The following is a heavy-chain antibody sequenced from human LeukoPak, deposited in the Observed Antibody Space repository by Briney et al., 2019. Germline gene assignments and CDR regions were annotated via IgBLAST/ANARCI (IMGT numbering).Heavy chain of an antibody. V-gene: IGHV3-30*02. CDR3: AKGLGDYDDFRLGF. CDR1: IFSFSTSG. Sequence: PGGSLRLSCAASIFSFSTSGLHWVRQAPGKGLEWVAFIPYDGSDKYYADSVKGRFTVSRDNSKNTLYLHMNSLRVEDTAVYYCAKGLGDYDDFRLGFWGQGTLVTVSS. D-gene: IGHD4-17*01. CDR2: IPYDGSDK. J-gene: IGHJ4*02.